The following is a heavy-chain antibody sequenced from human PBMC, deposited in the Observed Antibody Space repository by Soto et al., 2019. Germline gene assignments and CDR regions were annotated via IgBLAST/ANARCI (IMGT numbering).Heavy chain of an antibody. J-gene: IGHJ4*02. CDR3: ARDLNYYDSSGYS. CDR2: ISYDGSNK. V-gene: IGHV3-30-3*01. D-gene: IGHD3-22*01. Sequence: PGGSLRLSCAASGFTFSIYAMHWVRQAPGKGLEWVAVISYDGSNKYYADSVKGRFTISRDNSKNTLYLQMNSLRAEDTAVYYCARDLNYYDSSGYSWGQGTLVTVSS. CDR1: GFTFSIYA.